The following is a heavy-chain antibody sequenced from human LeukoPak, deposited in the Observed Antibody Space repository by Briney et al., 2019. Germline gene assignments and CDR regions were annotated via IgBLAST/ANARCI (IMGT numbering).Heavy chain of an antibody. CDR2: ISGSSYTI. V-gene: IGHV3-48*01. CDR1: GFTFSSYS. CDR3: ARACSSTSCSYDAFDI. D-gene: IGHD2-2*01. Sequence: GGSLRLSCAASGFTFSSYSMNWVRQAPGKGLEWISYISGSSYTIYYADSVKGRFTISRDNAKNSLYLQMNSLRAEDTAVYYCARACSSTSCSYDAFDIWGQGTMVTVSS. J-gene: IGHJ3*02.